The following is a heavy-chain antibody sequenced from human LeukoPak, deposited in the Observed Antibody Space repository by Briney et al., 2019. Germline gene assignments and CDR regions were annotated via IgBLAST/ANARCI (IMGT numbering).Heavy chain of an antibody. D-gene: IGHD5-18*01. CDR2: IYYSGST. J-gene: IGHJ4*02. CDR3: ARDVLRGYSYGD. CDR1: GGSISSYY. V-gene: IGHV4-59*01. Sequence: PSETLSLTCTVSGGSISSYYWSWIRQPPGKGLEWIGYIYYSGSTNYNPSLKSRVTISVDTSKNQFSLKLSSVTAADTAVYYCARDVLRGYSYGDWGQGTLVTVSS.